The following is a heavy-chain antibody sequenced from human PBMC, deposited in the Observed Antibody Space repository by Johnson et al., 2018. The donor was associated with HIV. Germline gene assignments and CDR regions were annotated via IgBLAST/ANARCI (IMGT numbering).Heavy chain of an antibody. Sequence: VQLVESGGGLVQPGGSLRLSCAASGFTFTYYAMSWVRQAPVKGLEWVSGISGSGGSTYYADSVKGRFTISRDNSKNTLYLQMNSLRAEDTAVYYCARRGRRADDAFDIWGQGTMVTVSS. D-gene: IGHD3-16*01. V-gene: IGHV3-23*04. J-gene: IGHJ3*02. CDR2: ISGSGGST. CDR3: ARRGRRADDAFDI. CDR1: GFTFTYYA.